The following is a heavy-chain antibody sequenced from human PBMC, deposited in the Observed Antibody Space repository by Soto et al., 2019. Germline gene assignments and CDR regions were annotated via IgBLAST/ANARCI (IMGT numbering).Heavy chain of an antibody. CDR2: IIPMLGKT. J-gene: IGHJ6*02. CDR1: GGTFSTYS. Sequence: QVQLVQSGTEVKKPGSSVKVSCKASGGTFSTYSISWVRQAPGQGLEWMGGIIPMLGKTNYAQKFQGRVTITADESTSTASMDLSSLRSDDTAVYYCAKDILEWLFGSGDYYYYGMDVWGQGTTVTVSS. CDR3: AKDILEWLFGSGDYYYYGMDV. D-gene: IGHD3-3*01. V-gene: IGHV1-69*12.